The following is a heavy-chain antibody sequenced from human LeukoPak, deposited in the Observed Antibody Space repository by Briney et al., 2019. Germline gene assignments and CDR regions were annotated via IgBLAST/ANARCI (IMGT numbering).Heavy chain of an antibody. V-gene: IGHV3-15*01. CDR3: TTDLQYMKGFDP. CDR1: GFTFSNYW. J-gene: IGHJ5*02. CDR2: IKSKTDGGTT. D-gene: IGHD6-6*01. Sequence: GGSLRLSCAASGFTFSNYWMSWVRQAPGKGLEWVGRIKSKTDGGTTDYAAPVKGRFTIPRDGSKNTVYVQMNSLKTDDTAVYYCTTDLQYMKGFDPWGQGTLVTVSS.